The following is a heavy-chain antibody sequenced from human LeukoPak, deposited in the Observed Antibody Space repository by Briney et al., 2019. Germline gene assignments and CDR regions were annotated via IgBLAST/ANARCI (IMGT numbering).Heavy chain of an antibody. CDR3: ARHSAPTMVRGVNYYYYYMDV. D-gene: IGHD3-10*01. V-gene: IGHV4-59*08. J-gene: IGHJ6*03. CDR2: IYYSGSS. CDR1: GGSISSYY. Sequence: SETLSLTCTVSGGSISSYYWSWIRQPPGKGLEWIGYIYYSGSSNYNPSLKSRVTISVDTSKNQFSLKLSSVTAADTAVYYCARHSAPTMVRGVNYYYYYMDVWGKGTTVTVSS.